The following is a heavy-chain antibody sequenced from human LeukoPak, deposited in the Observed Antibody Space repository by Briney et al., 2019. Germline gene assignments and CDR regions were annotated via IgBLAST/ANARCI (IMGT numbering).Heavy chain of an antibody. Sequence: GGSLRLSCAASGFTFSSYGMHWVRQAPGKGLEWVANIKQDGSEKYYVDSVKGRFTISRDNAKNSLYLQMNSLRAEDSAIYYCVRAGGYWGQGTLVTVSS. J-gene: IGHJ4*02. CDR1: GFTFSSYG. CDR3: VRAGGY. V-gene: IGHV3-7*01. D-gene: IGHD3-10*01. CDR2: IKQDGSEK.